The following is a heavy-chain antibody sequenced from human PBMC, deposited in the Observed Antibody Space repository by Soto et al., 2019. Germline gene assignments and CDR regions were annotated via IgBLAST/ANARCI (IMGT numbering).Heavy chain of an antibody. J-gene: IGHJ6*03. Sequence: PSETLSLTCTVSGGSISSGGYYWSWIRQHPGKGLEWIGYIYYSGSTYYNPSLKSRVTISVDTSKNQFSLKLSSVTAADTAVYYCARVKRYYGSGQLYYYYYYYMDVWGKGTTVTVSS. D-gene: IGHD3-10*01. CDR1: GGSISSGGYY. CDR2: IYYSGST. V-gene: IGHV4-31*03. CDR3: ARVKRYYGSGQLYYYYYYYMDV.